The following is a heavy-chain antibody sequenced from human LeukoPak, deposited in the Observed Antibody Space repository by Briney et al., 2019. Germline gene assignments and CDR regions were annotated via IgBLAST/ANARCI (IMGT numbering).Heavy chain of an antibody. CDR1: GRSISSYY. Sequence: SETLSLTYTVSGRSISSYYWSSIRQPPGKGLEWIGYIYYSGSTNYNPSLKSQVTISVDTSKNQFSLKLSSVTAADTAVYYCARGPRGRPSYWYFDLWGRGTLVTVSS. CDR3: ARGPRGRPSYWYFDL. J-gene: IGHJ2*01. D-gene: IGHD1-26*01. CDR2: IYYSGST. V-gene: IGHV4-59*01.